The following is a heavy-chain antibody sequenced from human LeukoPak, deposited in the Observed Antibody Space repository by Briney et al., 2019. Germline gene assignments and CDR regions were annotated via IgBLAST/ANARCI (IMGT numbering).Heavy chain of an antibody. J-gene: IGHJ4*01. Sequence: GESLKISCKGSDYSFVDYWIGGVRPMPGKGLEWMGIISPHDSNTKHSPPFQGRVTISVDSSISTVYLQWSTLKASDTAIYYCARRQSGDYWGQGTLVTVSS. CDR3: ARRQSGDY. CDR1: DYSFVDYW. V-gene: IGHV5-51*01. CDR2: ISPHDSNT.